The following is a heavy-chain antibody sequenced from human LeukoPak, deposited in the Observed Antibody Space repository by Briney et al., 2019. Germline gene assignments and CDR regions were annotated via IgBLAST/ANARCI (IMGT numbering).Heavy chain of an antibody. D-gene: IGHD5-18*01. J-gene: IGHJ4*02. CDR2: VTPSGDPT. CDR3: AKDSGWIQFID. CDR1: GFTFRSYA. Sequence: PGGSLRLSCAASGFTFRSYAMTWVRQTPGKGLEWVSGVTPSGDPTYYADSVKGRFIISRDNSKNTMYLQMNSLRAEDTGVYYCAKDSGWIQFIDWGQGTPVTVSS. V-gene: IGHV3-23*01.